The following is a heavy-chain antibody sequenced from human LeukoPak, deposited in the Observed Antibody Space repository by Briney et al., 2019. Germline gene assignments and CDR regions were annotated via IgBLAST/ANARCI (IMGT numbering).Heavy chain of an antibody. V-gene: IGHV1-8*03. Sequence: ASVKVSCKASGYTFTSYDINWVRQATGQGLEWMGWMNPNSGNTGYAQKFQGRVTITRNTSISTAYMELSSLRSEDTAVYYCARGRRYYDYVWGFSYHYYMDVWGKGTTVTVSS. CDR1: GYTFTSYD. J-gene: IGHJ6*03. CDR2: MNPNSGNT. CDR3: ARGRRYYDYVWGFSYHYYMDV. D-gene: IGHD3-16*01.